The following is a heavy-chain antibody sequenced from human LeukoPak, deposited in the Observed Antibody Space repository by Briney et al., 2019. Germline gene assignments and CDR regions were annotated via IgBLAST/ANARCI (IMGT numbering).Heavy chain of an antibody. CDR3: AKTRYSYGYYFDS. D-gene: IGHD5-18*01. CDR1: GFTFSSYG. V-gene: IGHV3-30*02. CDR2: IRYDGSNK. J-gene: IGHJ4*02. Sequence: GGSLRLSCAASGFTFSSYGMHWVRQAPGKGLEWVAFIRYDGSNKYYADSVKGRFTISRDNSKNTLYLQMNSLRAEDTAVYYCAKTRYSYGYYFDSWGQGTLVTVSS.